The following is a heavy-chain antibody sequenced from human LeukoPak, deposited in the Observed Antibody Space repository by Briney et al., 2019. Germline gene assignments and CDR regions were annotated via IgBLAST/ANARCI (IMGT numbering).Heavy chain of an antibody. CDR2: IYYTGSV. V-gene: IGHV4-31*03. CDR1: GASISTGGFY. J-gene: IGHJ4*02. CDR3: ARGRPTGFKQWLVRAVFDY. Sequence: SQTLSLTCTISGASISTGGFYWTWIRQPPGEGLEWIGYIYYTGSVDYNASLKSRLTISLDTSKNRFSLKLNSVTAADTAVYYCARGRPTGFKQWLVRAVFDYWDQGTLVTVSS. D-gene: IGHD6-19*01.